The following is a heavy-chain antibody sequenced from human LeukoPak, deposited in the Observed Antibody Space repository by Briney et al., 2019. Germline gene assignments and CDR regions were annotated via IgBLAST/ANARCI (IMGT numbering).Heavy chain of an antibody. J-gene: IGHJ4*02. CDR3: ARTMTYYDFWSGYQSCYFDY. CDR1: GGSFSGYY. D-gene: IGHD3-3*01. Sequence: SETLSLTCAVYGGSFSGYYWSWIRQPPGKGLEWIGEINHGGSTNYNPSLKSRVTISVDTSKNQFSLKLSSVTAADTAVYYCARTMTYYDFWSGYQSCYFDYWGQGTLVTVSS. V-gene: IGHV4-34*01. CDR2: INHGGST.